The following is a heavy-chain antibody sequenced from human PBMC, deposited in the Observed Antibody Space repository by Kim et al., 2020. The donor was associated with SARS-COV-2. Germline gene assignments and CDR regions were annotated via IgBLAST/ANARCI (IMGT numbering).Heavy chain of an antibody. V-gene: IGHV4-34*01. CDR3: VKIRRRVDGRGGPFDV. Sequence: PALQSRVTISVDTSKNQFSLKLSSVSAADTAVYYCVKIRRRVDGRGGPFDVWGPGTMVTVSS. J-gene: IGHJ3*01. D-gene: IGHD5-12*01.